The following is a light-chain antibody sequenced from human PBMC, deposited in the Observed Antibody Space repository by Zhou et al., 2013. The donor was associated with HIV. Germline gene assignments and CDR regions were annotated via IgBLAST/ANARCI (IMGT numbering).Light chain of an antibody. V-gene: IGKV3-15*01. CDR2: AAV. CDR3: QYYNNWPPGLT. CDR1: QAGGGN. Sequence: EVVMTQSPATLSVSPGDTVTLSCRASQAGGGNLAWYQQKPGQAPRLLIYAAVTRATGIPVRFSGGRSGTEFTLTVNSLQSEDFAVYFCQYYNNWPPGLTFGGGTRVEIK. J-gene: IGKJ4*01.